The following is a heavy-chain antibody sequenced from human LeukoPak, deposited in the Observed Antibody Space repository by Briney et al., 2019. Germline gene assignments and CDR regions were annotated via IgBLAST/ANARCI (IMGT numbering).Heavy chain of an antibody. CDR3: ARVAVYVPGIAVAGTIVWFDP. D-gene: IGHD6-19*01. CDR2: INPNSGGT. V-gene: IGHV1-2*02. Sequence: VASVKVSCKASGYTFTGYYMHWVRQAPGQGLEWMGWINPNSGGTNYAQKFQGRVTMTRDTSISTAYMELSRLRSDDTAVYYCARVAVYVPGIAVAGTIVWFDPLGQGTLVTVSS. CDR1: GYTFTGYY. J-gene: IGHJ5*02.